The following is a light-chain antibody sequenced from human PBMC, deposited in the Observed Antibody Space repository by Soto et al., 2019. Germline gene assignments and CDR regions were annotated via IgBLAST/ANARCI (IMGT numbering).Light chain of an antibody. J-gene: IGKJ2*01. CDR2: ATS. V-gene: IGKV3-20*01. Sequence: EIVLTQSPGTLSLSPGERATLSCRASQSVSNNHLAWYQQKPGQAPRLLIYATSSRATGIPDRFSGSGSGTDFTLTVSRLEPEDYAVYYCQQYGSSPPYTFGQGTKVDI. CDR3: QQYGSSPPYT. CDR1: QSVSNNH.